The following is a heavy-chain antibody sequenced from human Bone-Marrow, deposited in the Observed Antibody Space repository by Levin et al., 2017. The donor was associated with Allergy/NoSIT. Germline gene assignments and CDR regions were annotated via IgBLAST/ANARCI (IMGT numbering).Heavy chain of an antibody. CDR3: ARGLIITRGGSNYYYGVDV. J-gene: IGHJ6*02. CDR2: VCYSGST. Sequence: SQTLSLTCTVSGGSVFSGSYYWSWIRQPPGKGLEYIGYVCYSGSTNYNPSLKSRVTISMDTSKNQLSLKLSSVSAADTAVYYCARGLIITRGGSNYYYGVDVWGQGTPVTVSS. CDR1: GGSVFSGSYY. D-gene: IGHD3-10*01. V-gene: IGHV4-61*01.